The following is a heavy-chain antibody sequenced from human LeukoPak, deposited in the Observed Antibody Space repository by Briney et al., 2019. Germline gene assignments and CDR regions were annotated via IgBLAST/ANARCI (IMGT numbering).Heavy chain of an antibody. CDR2: TSSSGSTI. D-gene: IGHD3-3*01. V-gene: IGHV3-11*04. CDR3: ARDSRVTYYDFWSGYLNWFDP. J-gene: IGHJ5*02. CDR1: GFTFSDYY. Sequence: GGSLRLSCAASGFTFSDYYMSWIRQAPGKGLEWVSYTSSSGSTIHYADSVKGRFTISRDNAKNSLYLQMNSLRAEDTAVYYCARDSRVTYYDFWSGYLNWFDPWGQGTLVTVSS.